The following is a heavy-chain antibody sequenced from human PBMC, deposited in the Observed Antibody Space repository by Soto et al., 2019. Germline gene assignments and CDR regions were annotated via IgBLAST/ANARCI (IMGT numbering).Heavy chain of an antibody. CDR3: ARGTGGRNDGCDL. Sequence: EEQLVESGGGLVQPGGSLRLSCAASGFTVSSSYMSWVRQAPGKGLEWVSVLYSGGTTYYAGSVKGRFTISRDESKNTLFLQMNSLGTEDTAVYYCARGTGGRNDGCDLWGQGTMVTVSS. CDR1: GFTVSSSY. V-gene: IGHV3-66*01. D-gene: IGHD3-10*01. CDR2: LYSGGTT. J-gene: IGHJ3*01.